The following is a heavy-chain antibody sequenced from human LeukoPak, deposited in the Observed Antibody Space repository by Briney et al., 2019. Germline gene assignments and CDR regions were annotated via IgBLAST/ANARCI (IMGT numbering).Heavy chain of an antibody. CDR3: ARVRQWLVLAYYYYYYMDV. Sequence: ASQTLSLTCTVSGGSISSRSYYWNWIRQPAGKGLEWIGEINHSGSTNYNPSLKSRVTISVDTSKNQFSLKLSSVTAADTAVYYCARVRQWLVLAYYYYYYMDVWGKGTTVTVSS. J-gene: IGHJ6*03. CDR1: GGSISSRSYY. V-gene: IGHV4-61*09. D-gene: IGHD6-19*01. CDR2: INHSGST.